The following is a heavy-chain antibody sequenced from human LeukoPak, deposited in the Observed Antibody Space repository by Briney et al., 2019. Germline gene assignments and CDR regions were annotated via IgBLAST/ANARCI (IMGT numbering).Heavy chain of an antibody. J-gene: IGHJ4*02. CDR1: GLTFSSYS. CDR2: ISSSSSYI. CDR3: ARMFPEPNY. V-gene: IGHV3-21*01. Sequence: GSLRLSYTASGLTFSSYSMNWVRQAPGKGLEWVSSISSSSSYIYYADSVKGRFTISRDNAKNSLYLQMNSLRAEDTAVYYCARMFPEPNYWGQGTLVTVSS. D-gene: IGHD1-14*01.